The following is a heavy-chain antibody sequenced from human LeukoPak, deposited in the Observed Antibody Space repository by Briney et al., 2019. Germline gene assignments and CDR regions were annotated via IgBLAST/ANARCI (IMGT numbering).Heavy chain of an antibody. J-gene: IGHJ4*02. Sequence: GGSLRLSCAASGFTFSSYSMNWVRQAPGKGLEWVSSISSSSSYIYYADSVKGRFTISRDNAKNSLYLQMNSLRAEDTALYYCARTRGYSYGYGFDYWGQGTPVTVSS. CDR3: ARTRGYSYGYGFDY. V-gene: IGHV3-21*01. D-gene: IGHD5-18*01. CDR1: GFTFSSYS. CDR2: ISSSSSYI.